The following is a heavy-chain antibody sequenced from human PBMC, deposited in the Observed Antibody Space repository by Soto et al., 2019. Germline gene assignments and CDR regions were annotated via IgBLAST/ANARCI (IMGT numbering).Heavy chain of an antibody. J-gene: IGHJ4*02. Sequence: QVQLVQSGAEVKKPGSSVKVSCKASGGTFSSYAISWVRQAPGQGLEWMGGIIPIFGTANYAQKFQGRVTITADESSSTDYMELRSLRSEDTAVYYCARVRYDFWSGYYKSFDYWGQGTLVTVSS. CDR1: GGTFSSYA. V-gene: IGHV1-69*01. CDR2: IIPIFGTA. D-gene: IGHD3-3*01. CDR3: ARVRYDFWSGYYKSFDY.